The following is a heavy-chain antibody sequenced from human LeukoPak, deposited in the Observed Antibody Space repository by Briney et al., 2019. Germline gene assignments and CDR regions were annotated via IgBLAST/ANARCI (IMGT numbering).Heavy chain of an antibody. Sequence: PSETLSLTCTVSGGSIGSGSYYWSWIRQPAGKGLEWIGRIYTSGSTNYNPSLKSRVTISVDTSKNQFSLKLSSVTAADTAVYYCARDSTTAAFDIWGQGTMVTVSS. CDR3: ARDSTTAAFDI. J-gene: IGHJ3*02. CDR2: IYTSGST. V-gene: IGHV4-61*02. CDR1: GGSIGSGSYY. D-gene: IGHD4-17*01.